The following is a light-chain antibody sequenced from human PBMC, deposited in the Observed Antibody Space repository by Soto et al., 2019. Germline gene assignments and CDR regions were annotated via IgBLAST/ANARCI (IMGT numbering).Light chain of an antibody. Sequence: QSVLTQPPSASGTPGQRVTISCSGSSSNIGRNYVTWYQQVPGTAHKLLIYSTNQRPSGVPDRFSGSKSGTSASLAISGLQSEDEADYHCATWDDSVTGVVFGGGTKLTVL. V-gene: IGLV1-44*01. CDR1: SSNIGRNY. J-gene: IGLJ2*01. CDR3: ATWDDSVTGVV. CDR2: STN.